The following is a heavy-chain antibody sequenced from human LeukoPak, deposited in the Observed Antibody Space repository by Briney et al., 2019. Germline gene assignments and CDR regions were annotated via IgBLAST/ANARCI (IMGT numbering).Heavy chain of an antibody. D-gene: IGHD3-10*01. V-gene: IGHV4-61*01. J-gene: IGHJ5*02. CDR3: ARGGYYGSGNDFRFDP. Sequence: SETLSLTCTVSAGSVSNGPYYWGWIRQPPGKGLEWIGTFYYSGSTNYNPSLKSRVTISVETSKNQFSLKLKSVTAADTAVYYCARGGYYGSGNDFRFDPWGQGTLVTVSS. CDR2: FYYSGST. CDR1: AGSVSNGPYY.